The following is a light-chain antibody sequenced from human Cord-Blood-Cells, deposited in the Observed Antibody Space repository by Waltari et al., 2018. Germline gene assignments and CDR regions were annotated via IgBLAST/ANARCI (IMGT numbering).Light chain of an antibody. J-gene: IGKJ4*01. CDR1: QSISSY. Sequence: DIQMTQSPFSLSASVGDRVTITCRASQSISSYLNWDQQKPGKAPKLLIYAASSLQSGVPSRFRGSGSGTDSTLTISSLQPEDFATYYCQQSYSTPLTFGGGTKVEIK. CDR2: AAS. CDR3: QQSYSTPLT. V-gene: IGKV1-39*01.